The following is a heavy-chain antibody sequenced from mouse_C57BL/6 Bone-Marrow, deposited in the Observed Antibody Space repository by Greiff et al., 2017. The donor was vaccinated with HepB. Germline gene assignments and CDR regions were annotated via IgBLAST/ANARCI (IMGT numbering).Heavy chain of an antibody. J-gene: IGHJ2*01. CDR1: GYTFTSYW. CDR2: IDPNSGGT. Sequence: QVQLKQPGAELVKPGASVKLSCKASGYTFTSYWMHWVKQRPGRGLEWIGRIDPNSGGTKYNEKFKSKATLTVDKPSSTAYMQRSSLTSEECAVYYSARRGYSNYHDYWGKGTTLRVSA. D-gene: IGHD2-5*01. CDR3: ARRGYSNYHDY. V-gene: IGHV1-72*01.